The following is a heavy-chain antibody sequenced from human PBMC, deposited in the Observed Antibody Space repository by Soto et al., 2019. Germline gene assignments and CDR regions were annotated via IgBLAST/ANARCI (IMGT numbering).Heavy chain of an antibody. J-gene: IGHJ6*03. CDR1: GFTFSSYA. V-gene: IGHV3-23*01. Sequence: HPGGSLRLSCASSGFTFSSYAMSWVRQAPGKGLEWVSAISGSGGSTYYADSVKGRFTISRDNSKNTLYLQMNSLRAEDTAVYYCAKDLRYCSGGSCYSGVPYYYMDVWGKGTTVTVSS. D-gene: IGHD2-15*01. CDR2: ISGSGGST. CDR3: AKDLRYCSGGSCYSGVPYYYMDV.